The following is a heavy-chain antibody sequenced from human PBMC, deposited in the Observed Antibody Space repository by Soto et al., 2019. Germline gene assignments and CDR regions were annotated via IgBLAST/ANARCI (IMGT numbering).Heavy chain of an antibody. Sequence: SETLSLTCTVSGGSISSGGYYWRWIRQHPGKGLEWIGYIYYSGSTYYNPSLKSRVTISVDTSKNQFSLKLSSVTAADTAVYYCAREVVGDSSGDWVYWGQGTLVTVSS. CDR2: IYYSGST. J-gene: IGHJ4*02. CDR1: GGSISSGGYY. D-gene: IGHD3-22*01. CDR3: AREVVGDSSGDWVY. V-gene: IGHV4-31*03.